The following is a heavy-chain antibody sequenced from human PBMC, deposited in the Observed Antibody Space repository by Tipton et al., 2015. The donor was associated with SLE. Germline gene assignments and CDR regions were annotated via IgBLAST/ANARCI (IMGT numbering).Heavy chain of an antibody. CDR1: GFTFSNLW. J-gene: IGHJ2*01. CDR3: ARATHSSGWYIDL. Sequence: SLRLSCAASGFTFSNLWMHWVRQVPGKGLVWVARIKSDGKTTRYVDSVKGRFTISRDNSKNSLYLQMNSLRTEDTALYYCARATHSSGWYIDLWGRGTLVTVSS. CDR2: IKSDGKTT. V-gene: IGHV3-74*01. D-gene: IGHD6-19*01.